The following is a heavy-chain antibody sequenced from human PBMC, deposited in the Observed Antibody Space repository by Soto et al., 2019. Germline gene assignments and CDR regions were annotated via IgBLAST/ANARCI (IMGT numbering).Heavy chain of an antibody. V-gene: IGHV4-59*08. Sequence: QVQLQESGPGLVKPSETLSLTCTVSGGSISSYYWSWIRQPPGKGLEWIGYIYYSGSTNYTPSLTSRVTISVEPSKNQFSLKLSSVTAADTAVYYCAGSTYCSGGSCYPGYADYWGQGTLVTVSS. CDR3: AGSTYCSGGSCYPGYADY. J-gene: IGHJ4*02. CDR2: IYYSGST. CDR1: GGSISSYY. D-gene: IGHD2-15*01.